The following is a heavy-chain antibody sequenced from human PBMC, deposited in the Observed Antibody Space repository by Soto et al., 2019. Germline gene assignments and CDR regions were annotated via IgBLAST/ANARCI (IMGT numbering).Heavy chain of an antibody. Sequence: ASVKVSCKVSGYTLTELSMHWVRQAPGKGLEWMGGFDPEDGETIYAQKFQGRVTMTEDTSTDTAYMELSSLRSEDTAVYYCATTSLEVRGVMPLYYYYRMDVWGQGTTVTISS. J-gene: IGHJ6*02. CDR2: FDPEDGET. CDR3: ATTSLEVRGVMPLYYYYRMDV. D-gene: IGHD3-10*01. V-gene: IGHV1-24*01. CDR1: GYTLTELS.